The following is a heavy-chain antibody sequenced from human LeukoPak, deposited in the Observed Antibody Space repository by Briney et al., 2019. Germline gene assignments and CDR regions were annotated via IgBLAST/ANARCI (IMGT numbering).Heavy chain of an antibody. CDR3: ARLVGGYCSSTSCSKDYYGMDV. V-gene: IGHV4-31*03. D-gene: IGHD2-2*01. CDR2: IYYSGST. Sequence: SSQTLSLTCTVSGGSISSGGYHWSWIRQHPGKGLEWIGYIYYSGSTNYNPSLKSRVTISIDTSKNQFSLKLSSVTAADTAVYYCARLVGGYCSSTSCSKDYYGMDVWGQGTTVTVSS. J-gene: IGHJ6*02. CDR1: GGSISSGGYH.